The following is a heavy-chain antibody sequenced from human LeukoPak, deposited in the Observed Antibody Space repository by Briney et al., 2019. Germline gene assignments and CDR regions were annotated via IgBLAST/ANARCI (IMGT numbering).Heavy chain of an antibody. CDR1: GGTFSSYA. V-gene: IGHV1-69*13. CDR2: IIPIFGTA. D-gene: IGHD1-26*01. Sequence: SVKVSCKASGGTFSSYAISWVRQAPGQGLEWMGGIIPIFGTANYAQKFQGRVTITADESTSTAYMELSSLRSEDTAVYYCARENGSYGVVDYWGQGTLVTVSS. CDR3: ARENGSYGVVDY. J-gene: IGHJ4*02.